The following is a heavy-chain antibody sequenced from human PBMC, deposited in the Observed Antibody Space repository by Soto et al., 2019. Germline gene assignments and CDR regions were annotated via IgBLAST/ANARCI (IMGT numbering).Heavy chain of an antibody. CDR1: GFTFSSYG. D-gene: IGHD6-13*01. CDR3: AKDLSSSRRGWGYYYYGMDV. CDR2: ISYDGSNK. V-gene: IGHV3-30*18. Sequence: GGSLRLSCAASGFTFSSYGMHWVRQAPGKGLEWVAVISYDGSNKYYADSVKGRFTISRDNSKNTLYLQMNSLRAEDTAVYYCAKDLSSSRRGWGYYYYGMDVWGQGTTVTVSS. J-gene: IGHJ6*02.